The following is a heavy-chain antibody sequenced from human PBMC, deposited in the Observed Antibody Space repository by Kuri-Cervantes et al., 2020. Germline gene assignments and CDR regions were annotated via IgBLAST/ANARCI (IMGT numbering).Heavy chain of an antibody. CDR3: ARDQWVPADYIWGSYLGRGEADY. D-gene: IGHD3-16*01. Sequence: GESLKISCEASGLIFSNYGMHWVRQAPGKGLEWVAVIYYDGKNKYYADSVKGRFTISRDNSKNTLYLQMNSLRAEDTAVYYCARDQWVPADYIWGSYLGRGEADYWGQGTLVTVSS. V-gene: IGHV3-33*01. CDR1: GLIFSNYG. J-gene: IGHJ4*02. CDR2: IYYDGKNK.